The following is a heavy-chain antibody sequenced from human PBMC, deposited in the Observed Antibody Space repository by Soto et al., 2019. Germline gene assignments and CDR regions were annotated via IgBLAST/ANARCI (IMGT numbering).Heavy chain of an antibody. CDR3: ARGVETGSTKDEFDY. CDR2: IYPGDSDT. J-gene: IGHJ4*02. CDR1: GYSFTSYW. Sequence: PGESLKISCKGSGYSFTSYWIGWVRQMPGKGLEWMGIIYPGDSDTRYSPSFQGQVTISADKSISTAYLQWSSLKASDTAMYYCARGVETGSTKDEFDYWGQGTLVTVSS. V-gene: IGHV5-51*01. D-gene: IGHD3-10*01.